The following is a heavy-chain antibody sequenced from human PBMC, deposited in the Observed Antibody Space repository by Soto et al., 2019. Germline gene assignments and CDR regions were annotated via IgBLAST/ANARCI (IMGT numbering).Heavy chain of an antibody. CDR2: IWYDGSNK. Sequence: PGGSLRLSCAASGFTFSSYGMHWVRQAPGKGLEWVAVIWYDGSNKYYADSVKGRFTISRDNSKNTLYLQMNSLRAEDTAVYYCARCDYGGNSGYFDYWGQGTLVTVSS. V-gene: IGHV3-33*01. CDR3: ARCDYGGNSGYFDY. J-gene: IGHJ4*02. D-gene: IGHD4-17*01. CDR1: GFTFSSYG.